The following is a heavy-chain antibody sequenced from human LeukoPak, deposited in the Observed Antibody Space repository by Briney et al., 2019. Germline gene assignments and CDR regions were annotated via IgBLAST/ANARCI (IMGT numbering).Heavy chain of an antibody. D-gene: IGHD2-15*01. CDR1: GYTFTGYY. J-gene: IGHJ1*01. CDR3: ARGANCSGGSCYYGNKYFQH. V-gene: IGHV1-2*02. Sequence: GASVKVSCKASGYTFTGYYMHWVRQAPGQGLEWMGWINPNSGSTNYAQKFQGRVTMTRDTSISTAYMELSRLRSDDTAVYYCARGANCSGGSCYYGNKYFQHWGQGTLVTVSS. CDR2: INPNSGST.